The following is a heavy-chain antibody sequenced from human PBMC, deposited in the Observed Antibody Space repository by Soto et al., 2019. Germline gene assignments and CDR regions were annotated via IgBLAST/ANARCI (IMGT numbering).Heavy chain of an antibody. V-gene: IGHV4-34*01. CDR3: ARGGYSYGKGY. CDR1: GGSFSGYY. Sequence: PSETLSLTCAVYGGSFSGYYWSWIRQPPGKGLEWIGEINHSGSTNYNPSLKSRVTISVDTSKNQFSLKLSSVTAADTAVYYCARGGYSYGKGYWGQGTLVTVSS. CDR2: INHSGST. D-gene: IGHD5-18*01. J-gene: IGHJ4*02.